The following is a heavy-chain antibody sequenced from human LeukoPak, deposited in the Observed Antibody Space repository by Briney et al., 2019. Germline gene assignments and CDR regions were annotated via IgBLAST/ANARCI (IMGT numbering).Heavy chain of an antibody. CDR3: ARDLSGYFDY. D-gene: IGHD1-26*01. CDR2: IIPIFGTA. J-gene: IGHJ4*02. CDR1: GGTFRSYA. Sequence: GSSVKVSCKASGGTFRSYAISWVRQAPGRGLEWMGGIIPIFGTANYAQKFQGRVTITADESTSTAYMELSSLRSEDTAVYYCARDLSGYFDYWGQGTLVTVSS. V-gene: IGHV1-69*01.